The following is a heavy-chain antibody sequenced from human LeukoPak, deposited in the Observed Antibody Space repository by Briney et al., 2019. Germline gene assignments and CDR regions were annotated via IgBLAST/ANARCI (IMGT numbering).Heavy chain of an antibody. Sequence: GGSLRLSCAASGFTFSSYAMSWVRQAPGKGLEWVSAISGSGGSTYYADSVKGRFTISRDNSKNTLYLQMNSLRAEDTAVYYCAKVRDCSSTSCYTGIFDYWGQGTLVTVSS. CDR1: GFTFSSYA. V-gene: IGHV3-23*01. D-gene: IGHD2-2*02. CDR3: AKVRDCSSTSCYTGIFDY. J-gene: IGHJ4*02. CDR2: ISGSGGST.